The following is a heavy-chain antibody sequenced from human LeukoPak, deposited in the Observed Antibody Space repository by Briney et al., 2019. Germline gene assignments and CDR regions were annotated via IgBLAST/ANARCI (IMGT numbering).Heavy chain of an antibody. V-gene: IGHV4-59*01. D-gene: IGHD4-17*01. CDR2: IYYSGST. Sequence: SETLSLTCTVSGGSISSYYWSWIRQPPGKGLEWIGYIYYSGSTNYNPSLKSRVTISVDTSKNQFSLKLSSVTAADTAVYYCARDSPFTVSLYGMDVWGQGTTVTVSS. CDR3: ARDSPFTVSLYGMDV. CDR1: GGSISSYY. J-gene: IGHJ6*02.